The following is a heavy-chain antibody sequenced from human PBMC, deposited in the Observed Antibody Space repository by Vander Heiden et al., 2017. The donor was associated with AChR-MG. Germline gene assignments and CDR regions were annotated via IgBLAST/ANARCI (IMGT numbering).Heavy chain of an antibody. D-gene: IGHD3-22*01. J-gene: IGHJ6*02. Sequence: QVQLQESGPGLVKPSETLSLTCTVSGGPISSYYWSWIRQPPGKGLEWIGYIYYSGSTNYNPSLKSRVTIAVDTSKNQFSLKLSSVTAADTAVYYCARLDGASYYYDSSGYYSYGMDVWGQGTTVTVSS. CDR1: GGPISSYY. V-gene: IGHV4-59*01. CDR2: IYYSGST. CDR3: ARLDGASYYYDSSGYYSYGMDV.